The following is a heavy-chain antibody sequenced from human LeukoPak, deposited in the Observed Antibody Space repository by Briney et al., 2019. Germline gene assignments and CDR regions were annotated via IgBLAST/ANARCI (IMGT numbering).Heavy chain of an antibody. J-gene: IGHJ3*02. D-gene: IGHD2-15*01. CDR1: GFTFSSYG. CDR2: IYYSGST. Sequence: GSLRLSCAASGFTFSSYGMHWVRQPPGKGLEWIGSIYYSGSTYYNPSLKSRVTISVDTSKNQFSLKLSSVTAADTAVYYCARESGTDAFDIWGQGTMVTVSS. CDR3: ARESGTDAFDI. V-gene: IGHV4-39*07.